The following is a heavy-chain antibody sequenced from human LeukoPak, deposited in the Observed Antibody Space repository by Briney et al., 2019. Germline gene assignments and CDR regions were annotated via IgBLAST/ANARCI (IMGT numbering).Heavy chain of an antibody. CDR2: IYYSGST. V-gene: IGHV4-59*01. Sequence: KASETLSLTCTVSGGSISSYYWSWIRQPPGKGLEWIGYIYYSGSTNYNPSLKSRVTISVDTSKNQFSPKLSSVTAADTAVYYCARQGFGELYAFDIWGQGTMVTVSS. CDR3: ARQGFGELYAFDI. J-gene: IGHJ3*02. CDR1: GGSISSYY. D-gene: IGHD3-10*01.